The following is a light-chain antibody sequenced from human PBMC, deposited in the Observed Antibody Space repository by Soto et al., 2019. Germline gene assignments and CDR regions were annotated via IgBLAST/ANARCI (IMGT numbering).Light chain of an antibody. J-gene: IGKJ4*01. CDR1: QTIGNF. Sequence: AIRMTQSPSSLSASPGDRVTITCRANQTIGNFLAWYQQNPGRAPKLLIYAASTLQGGVPSRFSGSGSGTDFTLTISSLQPEDFATYYCQQLESYPSTFGGGTKVDIK. V-gene: IGKV1-8*01. CDR3: QQLESYPST. CDR2: AAS.